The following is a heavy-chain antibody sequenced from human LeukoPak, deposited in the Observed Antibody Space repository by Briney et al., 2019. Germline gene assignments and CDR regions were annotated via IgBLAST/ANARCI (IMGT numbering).Heavy chain of an antibody. CDR1: GGSISSYY. CDR3: ARSPSSSWYWEPRYYFDY. Sequence: PSETLSLTCTVSGGSISSYYWSWIRQPAGKGLEWIGRIYTSGSTNYNPSLKGRVTMSVDTSKNQFSLKLSSVTAADTAVYYCARSPSSSWYWEPRYYFDYWGQGTLVTVSS. D-gene: IGHD6-13*01. V-gene: IGHV4-4*07. CDR2: IYTSGST. J-gene: IGHJ4*02.